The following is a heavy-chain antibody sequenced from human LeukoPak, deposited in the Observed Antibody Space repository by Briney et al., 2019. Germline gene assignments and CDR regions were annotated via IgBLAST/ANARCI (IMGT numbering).Heavy chain of an antibody. CDR1: GFSFSTYD. V-gene: IGHV3-13*01. CDR3: VRGGETGFDY. D-gene: IGHD3-10*01. Sequence: GGSLRLSCAASGFSFSTYDMHWVRQGPGKGLEWVSGIASAGDSYYLGPVKGRFTISRENAQNSLYLQMNSLRAGDTAVYYCVRGGETGFDYWGQGTLVTVSS. J-gene: IGHJ4*02. CDR2: IASAGDS.